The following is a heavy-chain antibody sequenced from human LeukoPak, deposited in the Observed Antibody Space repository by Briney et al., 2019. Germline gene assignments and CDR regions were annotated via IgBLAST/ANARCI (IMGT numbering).Heavy chain of an antibody. D-gene: IGHD1-26*01. CDR3: ARVVGATSWFDP. J-gene: IGHJ5*02. V-gene: IGHV1-69*05. CDR2: IIPIFGTA. CDR1: GGTFSSYA. Sequence: ASVKVSCKASGGTFSSYAISWVRQAPGQGLEWMGGIIPIFGTANYAQKFQGRVTITTDESTSTAYMELSSLRSEDTAVYYCARVVGATSWFDPWGQVTLVTVSS.